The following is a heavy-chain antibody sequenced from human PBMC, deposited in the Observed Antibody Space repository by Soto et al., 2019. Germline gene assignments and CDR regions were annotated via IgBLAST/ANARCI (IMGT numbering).Heavy chain of an antibody. CDR1: GGSISSYY. Sequence: PSETLSLTCTVSGGSISSYYWSWIRQPPGKGLEWIGYIYYSGSTNYNPSLKSRVTISVDTSKNQFSLKLNSVTPEDTAVYYCARDVTGTTLFFWFDPWGQGTLVTVSS. V-gene: IGHV4-59*12. D-gene: IGHD1-7*01. CDR3: ARDVTGTTLFFWFDP. CDR2: IYYSGST. J-gene: IGHJ5*02.